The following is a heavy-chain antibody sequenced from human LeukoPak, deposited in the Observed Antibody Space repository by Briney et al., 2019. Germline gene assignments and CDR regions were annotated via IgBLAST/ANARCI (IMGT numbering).Heavy chain of an antibody. CDR3: ARGGGEYYYDSSGYPYYYYYMDV. V-gene: IGHV1-69*13. D-gene: IGHD3-22*01. CDR1: GGTFSSYA. CDR2: IIPIFGTA. Sequence: GASVKVSCKASGGTFSSYAISWVRQAPGQGLEWMGGIIPIFGTANYAQKFQGRVTITADESTSTAYMELSSLRSEDTAVYYCARGGGEYYYDSSGYPYYYYYMDVWGKGTTVTVSS. J-gene: IGHJ6*03.